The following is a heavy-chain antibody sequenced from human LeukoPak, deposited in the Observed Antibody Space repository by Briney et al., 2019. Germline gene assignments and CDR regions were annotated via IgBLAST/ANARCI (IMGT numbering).Heavy chain of an antibody. V-gene: IGHV3-23*01. CDR2: ISGSGGST. CDR1: GFTFSSYS. D-gene: IGHD1-26*01. J-gene: IGHJ4*02. CDR3: AKLSGSYHTFDY. Sequence: GGSLRLSCAASGFTFSSYSMNWVRQAPGKGLEWVSAISGSGGSTYYADSVKGRFTISRDNSKNTLYLQMNSLRAEDTAVYYCAKLSGSYHTFDYWGQGTLVTVSS.